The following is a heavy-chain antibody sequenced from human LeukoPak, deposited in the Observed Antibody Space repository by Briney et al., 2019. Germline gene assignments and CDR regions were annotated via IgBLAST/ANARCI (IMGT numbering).Heavy chain of an antibody. J-gene: IGHJ4*02. CDR2: IYYSGST. CDR1: GGSISSYY. V-gene: IGHV4-59*01. Sequence: SETLSLTCTVSGGSISSYYWSWIRQPPGKGLEWIGYIYYSGSTNYNPSPKSRVTIPVDTSKNQFSLKLSSVTAADTGVYYCAREMVRDGYNLREGGYDYWGQGTLVTVSS. CDR3: AREMVRDGYNLREGGYDY. D-gene: IGHD5-24*01.